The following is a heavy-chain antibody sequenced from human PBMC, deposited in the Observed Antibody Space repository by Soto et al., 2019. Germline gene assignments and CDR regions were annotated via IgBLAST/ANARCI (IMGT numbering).Heavy chain of an antibody. CDR3: ATVVAATLGYYYYGMDV. CDR1: GGTFSSYA. J-gene: IGHJ6*02. CDR2: IIPIFGTA. Sequence: QVQLVQSGAEVKKPGSSVKVSCKASGGTFSSYAISWVRQAPGQGLEWMGGIIPIFGTANYAQKFQGRVTITADESTSTAYMELSSLRSEDTAVYYCATVVAATLGYYYYGMDVWGQGTTVTVSS. V-gene: IGHV1-69*12. D-gene: IGHD2-15*01.